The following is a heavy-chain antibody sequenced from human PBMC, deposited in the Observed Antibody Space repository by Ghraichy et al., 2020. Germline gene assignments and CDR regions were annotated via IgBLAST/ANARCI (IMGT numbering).Heavy chain of an antibody. D-gene: IGHD2-2*01. CDR1: GGSITSISYY. Sequence: SETLSLTCNVSGGSITSISYYWGWIRQPPGKGLEWIGSIYYSGSTYYNPSLKSRVTISVDTSKNQFSLKLSSVTAADTAVYYCARRYCSSTSFFIFDYLGQGTLVTVSS. CDR2: IYYSGST. V-gene: IGHV4-39*01. J-gene: IGHJ4*02. CDR3: ARRYCSSTSFFIFDY.